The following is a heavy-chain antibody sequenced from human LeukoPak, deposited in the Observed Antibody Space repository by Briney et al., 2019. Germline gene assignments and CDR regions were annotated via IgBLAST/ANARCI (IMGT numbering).Heavy chain of an antibody. J-gene: IGHJ4*02. Sequence: PGGSLRLSCAASGFTFDDYAMHWVRQAPGKGLEWVGRIRSKANSYATAYAASVKGRFTISRDDSKNTAYLQMNSLKTEDTAVYYCTRRQSSGIDYWGQGTLVTVSS. CDR2: IRSKANSYAT. CDR3: TRRQSSGIDY. D-gene: IGHD6-19*01. CDR1: GFTFDDYA. V-gene: IGHV3-73*01.